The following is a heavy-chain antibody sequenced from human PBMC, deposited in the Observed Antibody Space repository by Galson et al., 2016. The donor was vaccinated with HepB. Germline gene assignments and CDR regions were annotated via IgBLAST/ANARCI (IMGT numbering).Heavy chain of an antibody. CDR3: ARGDGRGYCYRADY. J-gene: IGHJ4*02. CDR2: ISTYNGNR. CDR1: GYTFSNYA. V-gene: IGHV1-18*04. D-gene: IGHD5-18*01. Sequence: SVKVSCKASGYTFSNYAIYWVRQAPGQGLEWLGWISTYNGNRNSAQKFQDRVTMTADTSTRTNYMELRSLISDDTAIYYCARGDGRGYCYRADYWGQGTLITVSS.